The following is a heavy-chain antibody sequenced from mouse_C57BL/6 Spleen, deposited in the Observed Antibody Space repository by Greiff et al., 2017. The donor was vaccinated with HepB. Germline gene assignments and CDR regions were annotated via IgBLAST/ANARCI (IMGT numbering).Heavy chain of an antibody. CDR3: YDGSQFAY. CDR1: GFNIKDDY. V-gene: IGHV14-4*01. J-gene: IGHJ3*01. Sequence: EVQLVESGAELVRPGASVKLSCTASGFNIKDDYMHWVKQRPEQGLEWIGWIDPENGDTEYASKFQGKATITADTSSNTAYLQLSSLTSEDTAVYYCYDGSQFAYWGQGTLVTVSA. D-gene: IGHD2-3*01. CDR2: IDPENGDT.